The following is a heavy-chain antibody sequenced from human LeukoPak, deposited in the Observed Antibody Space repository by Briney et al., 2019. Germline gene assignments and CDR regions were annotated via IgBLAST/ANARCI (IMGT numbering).Heavy chain of an antibody. CDR3: ARDYGGTDAFDI. V-gene: IGHV3-48*01. CDR2: ISGSSGII. Sequence: GGSLRLSCAASGFTFNTYTMNWVRQAPGKGLEWVSYISGSSGIIDYADSVRGRFTISRDNAKNSLYLQMNSLRAEDTAVYYCARDYGGTDAFDIRGQGTMVTVSS. CDR1: GFTFNTYT. J-gene: IGHJ3*02. D-gene: IGHD4-23*01.